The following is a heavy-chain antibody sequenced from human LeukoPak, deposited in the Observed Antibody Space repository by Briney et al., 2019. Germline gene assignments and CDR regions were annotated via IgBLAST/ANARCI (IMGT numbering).Heavy chain of an antibody. J-gene: IGHJ4*02. Sequence: GGSLRPSCTASGFTFNTYTMNWVRQAPGKGLEWVSYISGGSNTIYYADSVKGRFTISRDNAKNSLYLQMNSLRAEDTALYYCAKDRGYDWVPPSLDYWGQGTMVIVSS. CDR2: ISGGSNTI. V-gene: IGHV3-48*04. CDR3: AKDRGYDWVPPSLDY. D-gene: IGHD5-12*01. CDR1: GFTFNTYT.